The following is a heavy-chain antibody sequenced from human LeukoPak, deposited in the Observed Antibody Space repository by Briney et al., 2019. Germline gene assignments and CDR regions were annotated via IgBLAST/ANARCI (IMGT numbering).Heavy chain of an antibody. D-gene: IGHD2-2*01. CDR3: AKTHLERVPAAPFGY. Sequence: PGGSLRLSCTASGFTFSSYWMHWVRQAPGRGLVWVSRVTPDGSSKQYADSVKGRFTISRDNSKNTLYLQMNSLRAEDTAVYYCAKTHLERVPAAPFGYWGQGTLVTVSS. V-gene: IGHV3-74*03. CDR1: GFTFSSYW. J-gene: IGHJ4*02. CDR2: VTPDGSSK.